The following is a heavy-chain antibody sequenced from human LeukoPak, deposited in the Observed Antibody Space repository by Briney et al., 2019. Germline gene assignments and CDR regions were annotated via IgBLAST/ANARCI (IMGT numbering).Heavy chain of an antibody. CDR2: INHSGST. CDR3: ARAKLSRWYSTIGGMDV. Sequence: SVTLSLTCAVYGGSFSGYYWSWIRQPPGKGLEWIGEINHSGSTNYDPSLKSRVTISVDTSKNQFSLTLSSVTAADTAVYYCARAKLSRWYSTIGGMDVWGQGPTVTVSS. V-gene: IGHV4-34*01. D-gene: IGHD6-13*01. J-gene: IGHJ6*02. CDR1: GGSFSGYY.